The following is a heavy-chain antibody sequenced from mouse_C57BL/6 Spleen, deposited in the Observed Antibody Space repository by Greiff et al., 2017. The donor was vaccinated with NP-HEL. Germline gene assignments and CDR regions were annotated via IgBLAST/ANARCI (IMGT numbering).Heavy chain of an antibody. CDR2: IDPSDSYT. CDR1: GYTFTSYW. J-gene: IGHJ2*01. V-gene: IGHV1-69*01. CDR3: ARNGKLDY. Sequence: VQLQQPGAELVMPGASVKLSCKASGYTFTSYWMHWVKQRPGQGLEWIGEIDPSDSYTNYNQKFKGKSTLTVDKSSSTAYMQLSSLTSEDSAVYYCARNGKLDYWGQGTTLTVSS.